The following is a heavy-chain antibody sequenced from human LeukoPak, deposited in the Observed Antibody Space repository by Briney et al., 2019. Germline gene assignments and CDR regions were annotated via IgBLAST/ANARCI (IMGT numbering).Heavy chain of an antibody. V-gene: IGHV4-61*02. J-gene: IGHJ4*02. CDR2: IYTDGSR. CDR3: ARLDILTGYHMTYYFDY. D-gene: IGHD3-9*01. CDR1: GGSIGSRAYY. Sequence: PSETLSLTCTVSGGSIGSRAYYWSWVRQPAGKGLEYIGRIYTDGSRNHNPSLKSRVSISMDTSNNQFSLRVTSVTAADTGVYYCARLDILTGYHMTYYFDYWGQGTLVTVSS.